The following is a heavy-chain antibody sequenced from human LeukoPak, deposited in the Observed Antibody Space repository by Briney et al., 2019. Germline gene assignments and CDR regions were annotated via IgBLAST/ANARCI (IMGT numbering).Heavy chain of an antibody. CDR2: IKSKTDGGTT. V-gene: IGHV3-15*01. Sequence: PSETLSLTCTVSGGSISSYYWSWVRQAPGKGLEWVGRIKSKTDGGTTDYAAPVKGRFTISRDDSKNTLYLQMNSLKTEDTAVYYCTTLAGWGQGTLVTVSS. J-gene: IGHJ4*02. CDR3: TTLAG. CDR1: GGSISSYY.